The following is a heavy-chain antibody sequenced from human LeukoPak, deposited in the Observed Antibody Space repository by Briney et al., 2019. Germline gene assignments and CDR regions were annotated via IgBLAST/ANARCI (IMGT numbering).Heavy chain of an antibody. Sequence: ASVKVSCKASGYTFTTYGISWVRQAPGQGLEWMGWISVYNGNTNYAQKFQGRVTMTTDTSTSTAYMELRSLTSDDTAVYYCARDTWHSSGARYMDVWGKGTTVIVSS. CDR3: ARDTWHSSGARYMDV. CDR1: GYTFTTYG. V-gene: IGHV1-18*01. D-gene: IGHD2-15*01. CDR2: ISVYNGNT. J-gene: IGHJ6*03.